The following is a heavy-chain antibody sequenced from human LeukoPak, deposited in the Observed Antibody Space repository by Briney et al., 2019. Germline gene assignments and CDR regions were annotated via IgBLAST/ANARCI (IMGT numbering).Heavy chain of an antibody. CDR3: AKGYGMVRGVIINFDY. Sequence: SGGSLRLSCAASGFTFSSYGMHWVRQAPGKGLEWVAVISYDGSNKYYADSVKGRFTISRDNSKNTLYLQMNSLRAEDTAVYYCAKGYGMVRGVIINFDYWGQGTLVT. D-gene: IGHD3-10*01. J-gene: IGHJ4*02. V-gene: IGHV3-30*18. CDR1: GFTFSSYG. CDR2: ISYDGSNK.